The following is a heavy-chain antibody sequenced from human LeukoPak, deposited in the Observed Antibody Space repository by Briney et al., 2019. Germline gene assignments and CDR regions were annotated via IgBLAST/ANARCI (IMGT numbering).Heavy chain of an antibody. CDR1: GFTLSSYW. CDR2: IKQDGSEK. V-gene: IGHV3-7*01. CDR3: ARLYYYYYYMDV. J-gene: IGHJ6*03. Sequence: GALRLSCAASGFTLSSYWMSWVRQAPGKGLEWVANIKQDGSEKYYVDSVKGRFTISRDNAKNSLYLQMNSLRAEDTAVYYCARLYYYYYYMDVWGKGTTVTISS.